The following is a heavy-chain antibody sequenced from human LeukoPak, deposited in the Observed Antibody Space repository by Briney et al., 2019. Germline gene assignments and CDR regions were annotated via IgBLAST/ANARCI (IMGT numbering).Heavy chain of an antibody. V-gene: IGHV4-39*01. CDR1: DESISSSSYC. CDR3: SRGWDACKLGNY. J-gene: IGHJ4*02. CDR2: IHPHGTM. Sequence: PSETLSLTCTVSDESISSSSYCWGWIRQSPGKGLEWIGTIHPHGTMFYNPSLESRVTISVDKSKRLFSLKLRSVTAADTAVYHCSRGWDACKLGNYWGQGSLVTVSS. D-gene: IGHD1-26*01.